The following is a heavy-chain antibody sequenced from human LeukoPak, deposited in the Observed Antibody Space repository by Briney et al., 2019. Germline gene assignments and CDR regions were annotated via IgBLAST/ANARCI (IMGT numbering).Heavy chain of an antibody. J-gene: IGHJ6*04. Sequence: GGSLRLSCAASGFTFSSYEMSWVRLAPGKGLEWVSYISSSGSTRYYADSVKGRFTISRDNAKNSLYLQMNSLRAEDTAVYYCAELGITMIGGVWGKGTTVTISS. CDR3: AELGITMIGGV. CDR1: GFTFSSYE. V-gene: IGHV3-48*03. D-gene: IGHD3-10*02. CDR2: ISSSGSTR.